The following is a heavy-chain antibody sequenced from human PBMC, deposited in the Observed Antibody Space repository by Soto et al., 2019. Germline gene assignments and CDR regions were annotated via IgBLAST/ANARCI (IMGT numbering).Heavy chain of an antibody. CDR3: ARGDMVYDFWSGYPRGPYYFDY. CDR1: GYTFTSYG. V-gene: IGHV1-18*04. J-gene: IGHJ4*02. D-gene: IGHD3-3*01. Sequence: GASVKVSCKASGYTFTSYGISCVRQAPGQGLEWMGWISAYNGNTNYAQKLQGRVTMTTDTSTSTAYMELRSLRSDDTAVYYCARGDMVYDFWSGYPRGPYYFDYWGQGTLVTVSS. CDR2: ISAYNGNT.